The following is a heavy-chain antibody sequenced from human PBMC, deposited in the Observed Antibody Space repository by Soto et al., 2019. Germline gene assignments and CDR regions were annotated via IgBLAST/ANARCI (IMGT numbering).Heavy chain of an antibody. CDR2: IKQDGGEK. Sequence: GGSLRLSFAASGFTFSNYWMSWVRQAPGRGLEWVASIKQDGGEKYYMDSVKGRFTISKDNAKNSLYLQLNSLRAGDTAVYYCARDSHAHFDYWGQGTLVTVSS. CDR1: GFTFSNYW. V-gene: IGHV3-7*01. CDR3: ARDSHAHFDY. J-gene: IGHJ4*02.